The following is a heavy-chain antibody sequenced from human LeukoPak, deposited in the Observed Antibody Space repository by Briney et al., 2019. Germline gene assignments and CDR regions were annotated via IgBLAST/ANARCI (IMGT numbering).Heavy chain of an antibody. CDR1: GITFSSYG. V-gene: IGHV3-33*06. CDR3: AKDDSSAYEGAPSAFDI. Sequence: PGRSLRLSCAASGITFSSYGMHWVRQAPGKGLEWVAVIWYDGSNKYYADSVKGRFTISRDNSKNTLYLQMNSLRAEDTAVYYCAKDDSSAYEGAPSAFDIWGQGTMVTVSS. J-gene: IGHJ3*02. D-gene: IGHD3-22*01. CDR2: IWYDGSNK.